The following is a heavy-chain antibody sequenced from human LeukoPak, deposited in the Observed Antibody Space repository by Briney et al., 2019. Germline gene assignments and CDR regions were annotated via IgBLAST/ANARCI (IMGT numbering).Heavy chain of an antibody. D-gene: IGHD3-10*01. CDR1: GGSISSYY. CDR2: IYYSGST. CDR3: ARYSGYYASGSYYPYYYYGMDV. J-gene: IGHJ6*02. V-gene: IGHV4-59*01. Sequence: SETLSLTCTVSGGSISSYYWSWIRQPPGKGLEWIGYIYYSGSTNYNPSLKSRVTISVDTSKNQFSLKLSSVTAAETAVYYCARYSGYYASGSYYPYYYYGMDVWGQGTTVTVSS.